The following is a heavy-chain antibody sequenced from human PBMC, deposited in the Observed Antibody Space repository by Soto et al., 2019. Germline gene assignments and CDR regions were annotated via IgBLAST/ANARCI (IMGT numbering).Heavy chain of an antibody. CDR2: IKQDGSEK. J-gene: IGHJ4*02. CDR3: ARVGGSGWYY. Sequence: EVQLVESGGGLVQPGRSLRLSCEASGFTFSSYWMSWVRQAPGKGLEWVANIKQDGSEKYYVDSVKGRFTISRDNAKNSLYLQMNSLRAEDTAVYYCARVGGSGWYYWGQGTLVTVSS. V-gene: IGHV3-7*01. CDR1: GFTFSSYW. D-gene: IGHD6-19*01.